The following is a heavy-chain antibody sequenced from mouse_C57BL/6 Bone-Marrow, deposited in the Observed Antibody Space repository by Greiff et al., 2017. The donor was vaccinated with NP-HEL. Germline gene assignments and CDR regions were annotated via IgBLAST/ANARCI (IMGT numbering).Heavy chain of an antibody. CDR3: ARSPYYGSPYFDY. CDR1: GYTFTSYW. J-gene: IGHJ2*01. V-gene: IGHV1-69*01. D-gene: IGHD1-1*01. Sequence: QVQLQQPGAELVMPGASVKLSCKASGYTFTSYWMHWVKQRPGQGLEWIGEIDPSDSYTNYHQKFKGKSTLTVDQSSSTAYMQLSRLTSEDSAVYYCARSPYYGSPYFDYWGQGTTLTVSS. CDR2: IDPSDSYT.